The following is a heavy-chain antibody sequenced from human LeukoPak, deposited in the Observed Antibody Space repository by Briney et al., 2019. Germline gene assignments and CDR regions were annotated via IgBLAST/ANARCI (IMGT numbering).Heavy chain of an antibody. CDR3: ARADPAEYFQH. CDR1: GGSISSYY. CDR2: IYYSGST. J-gene: IGHJ1*01. V-gene: IGHV4-59*01. Sequence: SETLSLTCTVSGGSISSYYWSWIRQPPGKGLEWIGYIYYSGSTNYNPSLKSRVTISVDTSKNQFSLKLSSVTAADTAVYCCARADPAEYFQHWGQGTLVTVSS.